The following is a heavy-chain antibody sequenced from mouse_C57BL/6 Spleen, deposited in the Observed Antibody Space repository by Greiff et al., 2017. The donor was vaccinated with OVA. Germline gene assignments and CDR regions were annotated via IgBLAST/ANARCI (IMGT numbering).Heavy chain of an antibody. CDR2: ISSGGSYT. J-gene: IGHJ4*01. CDR3: ARHNGGSSYDYAMDY. D-gene: IGHD1-1*01. Sequence: EVQLVESGGDLVKPGGSLKLSCAASGFTFSSYGMSWVRQTPDKRLEWVATISSGGSYTYYPDSVKGRFTISRDNAKNTLYLQMSSLKSEDTAMYYCARHNGGSSYDYAMDYWGQGTSVTVSS. CDR1: GFTFSSYG. V-gene: IGHV5-6*01.